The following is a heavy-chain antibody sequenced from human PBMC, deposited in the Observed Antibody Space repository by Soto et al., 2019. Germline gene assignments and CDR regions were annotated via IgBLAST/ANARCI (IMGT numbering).Heavy chain of an antibody. D-gene: IGHD2-21*01. CDR2: TLYTGTT. V-gene: IGHV4-39*01. Sequence: QLQLHESGPGLVKSSETLSLTCTVSGGSISKSNYFWGWIRQAPGKGLEWIASTLYTGTTSYNSSLKSRVAISVDTSKNQFSLKLNSVTAADTAVYYCARLGWGNGDSDYWGQGTLVTVSS. CDR1: GGSISKSNYF. J-gene: IGHJ4*02. CDR3: ARLGWGNGDSDY.